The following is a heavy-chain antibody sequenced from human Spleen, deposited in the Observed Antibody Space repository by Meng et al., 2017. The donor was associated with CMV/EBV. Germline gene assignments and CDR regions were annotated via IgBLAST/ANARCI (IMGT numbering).Heavy chain of an antibody. CDR3: ARDEPYCSSTSCYTY. Sequence: GESLKISCAASGFNFGGSGLHWVRQAPGRGLEWVSVIYSGGSTYYADSVKGRFTISRDNSKNTLYLQMNSLRAEDTAVYYCARDEPYCSSTSCYTYWGQGTLFPVSS. CDR1: GFNFGGSG. J-gene: IGHJ4*02. V-gene: IGHV3-53*01. CDR2: IYSGGST. D-gene: IGHD2-2*02.